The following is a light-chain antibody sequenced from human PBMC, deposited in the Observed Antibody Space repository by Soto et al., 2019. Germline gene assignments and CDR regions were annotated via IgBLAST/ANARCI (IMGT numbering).Light chain of an antibody. CDR1: QDIGNL. CDR3: QQARSFPRP. CDR2: TTS. J-gene: IGKJ1*01. Sequence: DIQMSQSPSFVSAALGDRVTLTFRASQDIGNLLVWYQQKPGKAPTLLIYTTSKLQRGVPSRFSGSGSGTHFTLTISSLQPEDFATYYCQQARSFPRPFGQGANVDIK. V-gene: IGKV1-12*01.